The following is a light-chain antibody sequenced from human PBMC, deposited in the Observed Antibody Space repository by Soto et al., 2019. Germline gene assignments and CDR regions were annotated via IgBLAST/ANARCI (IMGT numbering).Light chain of an antibody. CDR1: QSLLHSNGYNY. CDR2: LAS. Sequence: DIVMTQSPLSLPVTPGEPASISCRSSQSLLHSNGYNYLDWYLQKPGQSPQLLIFLASNRASGVPDRFSGSGSGTDFTLKITRVEAEDVGVYYCMQALQTPMYTFGQGTKLEIK. V-gene: IGKV2-28*01. CDR3: MQALQTPMYT. J-gene: IGKJ2*01.